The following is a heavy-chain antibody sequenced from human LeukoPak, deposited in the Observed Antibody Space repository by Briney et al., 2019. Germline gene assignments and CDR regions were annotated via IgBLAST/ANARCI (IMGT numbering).Heavy chain of an antibody. CDR1: VYTFTGYY. V-gene: IGHV1-2*02. J-gene: IGHJ4*02. D-gene: IGHD4-17*01. CDR2: INPNSGGT. Sequence: ASVKVSFKSSVYTFTGYYMHWVRQAPGQGLEWMGWINPNSGGTNYAQKFQGRVTMTRDTSISTAYMELSRLRSDDTAVYYCARDDVTTGGAIDYWGQGTLVTVSS. CDR3: ARDDVTTGGAIDY.